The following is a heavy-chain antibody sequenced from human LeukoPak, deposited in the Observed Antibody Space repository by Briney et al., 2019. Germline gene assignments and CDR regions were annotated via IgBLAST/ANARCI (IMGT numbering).Heavy chain of an antibody. CDR3: AKDLRGDYVAYFDY. CDR1: GFTSDDYA. CDR2: IGYDGSNK. Sequence: PGRSLRLSCAPSGFTSDDYAMRWVRQAPAKVLEWVADIGYDGSNKYYANSVKGRFTISRDNSKHTLYLQMNSLRPEHTAFTFCAKDLRGDYVAYFDYWGQGTLVTVSS. V-gene: IGHV3-33*06. J-gene: IGHJ4*02. D-gene: IGHD4-17*01.